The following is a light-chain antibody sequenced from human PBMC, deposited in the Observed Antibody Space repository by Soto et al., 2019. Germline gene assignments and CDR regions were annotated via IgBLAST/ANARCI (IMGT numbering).Light chain of an antibody. CDR3: QKYNSYAGK. J-gene: IGKJ1*01. CDR2: DAS. V-gene: IGKV1-5*01. CDR1: QGINSW. Sequence: DIQITTSTSSLPAYVGDRLTMTCRASQGINSWLAWYQQKPGKAPKLLIYDASSLESGVPSRFSGSGSGTEFTLTISSLQPDDFATYYCQKYNSYAGKFGKGTKVDIK.